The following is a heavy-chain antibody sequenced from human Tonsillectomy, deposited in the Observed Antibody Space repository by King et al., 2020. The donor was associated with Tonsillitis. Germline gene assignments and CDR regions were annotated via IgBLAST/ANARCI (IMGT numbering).Heavy chain of an antibody. CDR3: ARPAGYCSSTSAGCYFEY. D-gene: IGHD2-2*01. CDR1: GYSFTSYW. V-gene: IGHV5-51*01. CDR2: IYPGDSYT. J-gene: IGHJ4*02. Sequence: QLVQSGAEVKKPGESLKISCKGSGYSFTSYWIGWVRQMPGKGLEWMGIIYPGDSYTRYSPSFQGQVTFSADKSISTAYLQWGSLKASDTAMYYCARPAGYCSSTSAGCYFEYWGQGTLVTVSS.